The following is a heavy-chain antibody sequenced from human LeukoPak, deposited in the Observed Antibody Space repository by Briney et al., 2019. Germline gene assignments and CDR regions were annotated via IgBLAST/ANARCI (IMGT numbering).Heavy chain of an antibody. D-gene: IGHD3-9*01. CDR2: IIPIFGTA. CDR3: ARDAAEDPCYDILTGYYPINWFDP. Sequence: ASVKVSCKASGYTFTSYGISWVRQAPGQGLEWMGGIIPIFGTANYAQKFQGRVTITTDESTSTAYMELSSLRSEDTAVYYCARDAAEDPCYDILTGYYPINWFDPWGQGTLVTVSS. V-gene: IGHV1-69*05. J-gene: IGHJ5*02. CDR1: GYTFTSYG.